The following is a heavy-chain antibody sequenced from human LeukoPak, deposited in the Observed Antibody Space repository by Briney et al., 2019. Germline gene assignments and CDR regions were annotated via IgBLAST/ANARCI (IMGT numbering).Heavy chain of an antibody. CDR3: ARDSGTITMVRGVIITSTLQH. V-gene: IGHV1-69*04. CDR2: IIPILGIA. J-gene: IGHJ6*02. D-gene: IGHD3-10*01. CDR1: GGTFTSYA. Sequence: ASVKVSCKASGGTFTSYAISWVRQAPGQGLEWMGRIIPILGIANYAQKFQGRVTITADKSTSTAYMELSSLRSEDTAVYYCARDSGTITMVRGVIITSTLQHWGQGTTVTVSS.